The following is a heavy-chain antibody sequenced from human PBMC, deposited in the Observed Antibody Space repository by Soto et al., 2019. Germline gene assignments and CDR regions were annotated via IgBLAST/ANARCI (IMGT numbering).Heavy chain of an antibody. V-gene: IGHV1-69*08. J-gene: IGHJ4*02. Sequence: QVQLVQSGAEVKKPGSSVKVSCKASGGTFSSYTISWVRQAPGQGLEWMGRIIPILGIANYAQKFQGRVTITADKSTSTAYMELSSLRSEDTAVYYCARDWVRDRDGYNVGGFDYWGQGTLVTVSS. CDR1: GGTFSSYT. CDR3: ARDWVRDRDGYNVGGFDY. CDR2: IIPILGIA. D-gene: IGHD5-12*01.